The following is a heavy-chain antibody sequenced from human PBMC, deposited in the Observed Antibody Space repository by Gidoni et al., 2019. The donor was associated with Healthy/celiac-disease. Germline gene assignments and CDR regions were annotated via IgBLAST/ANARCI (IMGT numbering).Heavy chain of an antibody. CDR1: GFTFSSYA. J-gene: IGHJ5*02. CDR3: AGNYYDSSGYYYEP. D-gene: IGHD3-22*01. Sequence: QVQLVESGGGVVQPGRSLRLSCAASGFTFSSYALHWVRQAQGKGLEWVAVISYDGSNKYYADSVKGRFTISRDNSMNTLYLQMNSLRAEDTAVYYCAGNYYDSSGYYYEPWGQGTLVTVSS. V-gene: IGHV3-30-3*01. CDR2: ISYDGSNK.